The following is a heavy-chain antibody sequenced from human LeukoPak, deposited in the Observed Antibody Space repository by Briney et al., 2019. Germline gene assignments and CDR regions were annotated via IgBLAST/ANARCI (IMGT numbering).Heavy chain of an antibody. CDR1: GGSISSGGYY. V-gene: IGHV4-31*03. J-gene: IGHJ5*02. CDR3: ATILDYYGALPGTWFDP. D-gene: IGHD3-10*01. CDR2: IYYSGST. Sequence: PSETLSLTCTVSGGSISSGGYYWSWIRQHPEKGLEWIGYIYYSGSTYYNPSLKSRVTISVDTSKNQFSLELSSVTAADTAVYYCATILDYYGALPGTWFDPWGQGTLVTVSS.